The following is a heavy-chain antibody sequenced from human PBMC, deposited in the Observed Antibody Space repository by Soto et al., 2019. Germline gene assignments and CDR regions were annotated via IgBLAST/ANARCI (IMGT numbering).Heavy chain of an antibody. CDR1: GFTFSNYA. V-gene: IGHV3-30-3*01. Sequence: QVQLVESGGGVVQPGRSLRLSCAASGFTFSNYAMNWVRQAPGKGLEWVAVISSDGNNKYYADSVKGRFTISRDNSKNPLYLPMNSLRAEDTAVYYRARRHYYDSNRGYYYYGMDVWGQGTTVTVSS. CDR2: ISSDGNNK. CDR3: ARRHYYDSNRGYYYYGMDV. J-gene: IGHJ6*02. D-gene: IGHD3-22*01.